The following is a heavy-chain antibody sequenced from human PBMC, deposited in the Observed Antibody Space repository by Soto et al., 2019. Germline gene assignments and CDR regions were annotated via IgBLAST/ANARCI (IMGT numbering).Heavy chain of an antibody. CDR1: GYTFSDYA. J-gene: IGHJ2*01. D-gene: IGHD2-15*01. CDR3: VRCYCSVGSCYACWHFDL. V-gene: IGHV1-18*01. CDR2: ISASTGNT. Sequence: QVQLVQSGGEVKKPGASVKVSCQASGYTFSDYAISWVRQAPGQGLEWMGWISASTGNTDQAQYFKGRVTMTLDTSTNSAYMELRNLRSDDTAAYYCVRCYCSVGSCYACWHFDLWGRGTLGTVSS.